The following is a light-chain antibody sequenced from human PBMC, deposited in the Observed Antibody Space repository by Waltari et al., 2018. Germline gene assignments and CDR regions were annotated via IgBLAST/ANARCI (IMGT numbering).Light chain of an antibody. V-gene: IGLV2-23*01. CDR2: EGS. CDR1: SSDVGSYNL. J-gene: IGLJ1*01. CDR3: SSYAGSSTLYV. Sequence: QSALTQPASVSGSPGQSITLSCTGTSSDVGSYNLVSWYQQHPGKAPKLMIYEGSKRPSGVSNRFSGSKSGNTASLTISGLQAEDEADYFCSSYAGSSTLYVFGTGTKVTVL.